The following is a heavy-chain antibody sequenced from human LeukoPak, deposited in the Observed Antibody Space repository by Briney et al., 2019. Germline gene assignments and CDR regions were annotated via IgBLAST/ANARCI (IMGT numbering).Heavy chain of an antibody. V-gene: IGHV4-39*01. CDR3: ARHRIAAVVPFDP. CDR2: IFYSGNP. D-gene: IGHD6-13*01. Sequence: SETLSPTCTVSGGAISSSDNSWGWIRQPPGKGLEWIGSIFYSGNPYSDPSLKSRLTISVDTSKNQFSLRLNSVTAADTAVYYCARHRIAAVVPFDPWGQGIPVTVSS. J-gene: IGHJ5*02. CDR1: GGAISSSDNS.